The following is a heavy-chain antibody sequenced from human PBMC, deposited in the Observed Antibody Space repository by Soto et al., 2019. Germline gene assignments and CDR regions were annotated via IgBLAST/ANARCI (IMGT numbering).Heavy chain of an antibody. CDR2: INDSGDI. V-gene: IGHV4-34*01. J-gene: IGHJ6*03. D-gene: IGHD3-10*01. CDR1: GGSFSGYQ. CDR3: ARGLILWFGELSRRGGYYYYMDV. Sequence: QVQLQQWGAGLLKPSETLSLTCAAYGGSFSGYQWSWIRQTPGKGLEWIGGINDSGDINYNPSLKSRVTILVDSPKKQISLRLSSVTAADTAVYYCARGLILWFGELSRRGGYYYYMDVWGKWTTVTVSS.